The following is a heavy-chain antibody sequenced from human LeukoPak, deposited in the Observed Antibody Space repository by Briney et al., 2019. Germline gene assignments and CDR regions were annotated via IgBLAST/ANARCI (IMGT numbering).Heavy chain of an antibody. CDR2: IYYSGST. D-gene: IGHD6-13*01. CDR3: ARLDSSSWYGPMDY. V-gene: IGHV4-59*08. CDR1: GGSISSYY. J-gene: IGHJ4*02. Sequence: PSETLSLTCTVSGGSISSYYWSWIRQPPGKGPEWIGYIYYSGSTNYNPSLKSRVTISVDTSKNQFSLKLSSVTAADTAVYYCARLDSSSWYGPMDYWGQGTLVTVSS.